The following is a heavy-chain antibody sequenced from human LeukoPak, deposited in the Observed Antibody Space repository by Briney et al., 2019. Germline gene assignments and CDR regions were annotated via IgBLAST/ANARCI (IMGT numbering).Heavy chain of an antibody. D-gene: IGHD3-10*01. J-gene: IGHJ4*02. CDR3: AKDLHGSGSFDY. Sequence: PGGSLRLSCVASGFTFSSYGMLWVRQLPGKGLEWLAFMRIDESNKFCADSVKGRFTISRDSSKNTLYLQMNSLRPEDTALYYCAKDLHGSGSFDYWGQGTLVTVSS. CDR1: GFTFSSYG. CDR2: MRIDESNK. V-gene: IGHV3-30*02.